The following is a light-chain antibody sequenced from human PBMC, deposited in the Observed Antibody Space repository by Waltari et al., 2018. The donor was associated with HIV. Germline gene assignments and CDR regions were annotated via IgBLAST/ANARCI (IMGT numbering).Light chain of an antibody. V-gene: IGLV2-14*01. CDR2: DVS. J-gene: IGLJ2*01. CDR3: SSYTSSSTVV. Sequence: QSALTQPASVSGSPGQSITIPCTGTSSDVGGYHYVSWYQQHPGKAPKLMSYDVSNRPSGVSNRFSGSKSGNTASLTISGLQAEDEADYYCSSYTSSSTVVFGGGTKLTVL. CDR1: SSDVGGYHY.